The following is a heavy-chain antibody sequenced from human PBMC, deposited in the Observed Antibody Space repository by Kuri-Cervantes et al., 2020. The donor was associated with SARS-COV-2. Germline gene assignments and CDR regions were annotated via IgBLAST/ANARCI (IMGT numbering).Heavy chain of an antibody. CDR3: ARHTQGDH. Sequence: GESLKISCAASGFTFSSYSMHWVRQAPGKGLVWVSRINSDGSTTNYADSVKGRFTISRDNAKNMLYLQMNRLRAEDTAVYYCARHTQGDHWGQGTLVTVSS. CDR2: INSDGSTT. J-gene: IGHJ4*02. V-gene: IGHV3-74*01. CDR1: GFTFSSYS.